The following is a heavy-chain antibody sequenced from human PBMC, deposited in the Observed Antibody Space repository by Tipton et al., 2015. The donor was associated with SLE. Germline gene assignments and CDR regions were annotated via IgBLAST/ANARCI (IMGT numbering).Heavy chain of an antibody. CDR2: ISGSGKSI. D-gene: IGHD3-10*01. V-gene: IGHV3-48*03. Sequence: GSLRLSCAASGFTFSSYEMIWIRLAPGKGLECVSWISGSGKSIYYADSVKGRFTVSRDNAKNSLYLQMNSLRAEDTALYYCARDEYYSGSYYSRAYYYGMDVWGQGTTVIVS. J-gene: IGHJ6*02. CDR3: ARDEYYSGSYYSRAYYYGMDV. CDR1: GFTFSSYE.